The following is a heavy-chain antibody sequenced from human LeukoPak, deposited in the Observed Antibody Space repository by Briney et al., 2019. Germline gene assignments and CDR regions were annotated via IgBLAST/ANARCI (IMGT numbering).Heavy chain of an antibody. CDR2: TRNEANIYTT. J-gene: IGHJ3*02. V-gene: IGHV3-72*01. Sequence: GGSLRLSCAASGFTFSSYAMHWVRQAPGKGLEWVGRTRNEANIYTTKYAASVKGRFTISRDDSKNSLYLQMNSLKTENTAVYYCASPVGATTVRAFDIWGQGTMVTVSS. CDR3: ASPVGATTVRAFDI. D-gene: IGHD1-26*01. CDR1: GFTFSSYA.